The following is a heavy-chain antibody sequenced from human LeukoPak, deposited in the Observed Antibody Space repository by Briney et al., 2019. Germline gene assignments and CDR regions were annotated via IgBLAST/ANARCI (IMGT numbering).Heavy chain of an antibody. CDR1: GFTYINAW. J-gene: IGHJ4*02. V-gene: IGHV3-15*01. CDR2: ITSKTDGGTT. Sequence: TGGSLRLSCAASGFTYINAWMSWVRQAPGKGLEWVGRITSKTDGGTTDYAAPVQGRFTISRDDSKDTLYLQMNSLNTEDTAVYYCTTDSGRNWGQGTLVTVSS. CDR3: TTDSGRN.